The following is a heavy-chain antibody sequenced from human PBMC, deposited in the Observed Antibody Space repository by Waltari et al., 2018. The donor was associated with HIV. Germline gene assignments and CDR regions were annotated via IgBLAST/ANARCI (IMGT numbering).Heavy chain of an antibody. Sequence: QVQLQESGPGLVKPSETLSLTCTVSGGSVSSGSYYWSWIRQPPGTGLEWIGYIYYSGSTNYNPSLKSRVTISVDTSKNQFSLKLSSVTAADTAVYYCARGGMWLGYTAMSTGHYYYYMDVWGKGTTVTVSS. V-gene: IGHV4-61*01. CDR3: ARGGMWLGYTAMSTGHYYYYMDV. D-gene: IGHD5-18*01. J-gene: IGHJ6*03. CDR1: GGSVSSGSYY. CDR2: IYYSGST.